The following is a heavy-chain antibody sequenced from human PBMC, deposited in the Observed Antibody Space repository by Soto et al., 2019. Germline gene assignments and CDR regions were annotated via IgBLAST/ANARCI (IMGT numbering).Heavy chain of an antibody. CDR1: GGCCSGDY. CDR2: INHSGST. D-gene: IGHD3-3*01. J-gene: IGHJ5*01. Sequence: PSGTLALSCAVYGGCCSGDYWSWIRQPPGKGLEWIGEINHSGSTNYNPSLKSRVTISVDTSKNQFSLKLSSVTAADTAVYYCARGRGNYDFWSGYHRSRLSSDSPGQGLLVTLSS. V-gene: IGHV4-34*01. CDR3: ARGRGNYDFWSGYHRSRLSSDS.